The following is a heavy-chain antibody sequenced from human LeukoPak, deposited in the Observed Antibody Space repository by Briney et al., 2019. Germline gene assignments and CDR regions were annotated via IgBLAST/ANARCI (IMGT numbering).Heavy chain of an antibody. CDR2: ISSSGSTI. CDR1: GFTFSSYE. Sequence: GGSLRLSCAASGFTFSSYEMHWVRQAPGKGLEWVSYISSSGSTIYYADSVKGRFTISRDNAKNSLYLQMNSLRAEDTAVYYCARIYYYDSSGSLDYWGQGTLVTVSS. CDR3: ARIYYYDSSGSLDY. J-gene: IGHJ4*02. D-gene: IGHD3-22*01. V-gene: IGHV3-48*03.